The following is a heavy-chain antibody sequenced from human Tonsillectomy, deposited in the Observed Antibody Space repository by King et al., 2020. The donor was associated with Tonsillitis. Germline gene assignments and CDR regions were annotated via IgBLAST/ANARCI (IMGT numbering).Heavy chain of an antibody. V-gene: IGHV3-23*04. CDR1: GFTFSSSA. Sequence: VQLVESGGGLVQPGGSLRLSCAASGFTFSSSAMSWVRQAPGKGLEWVSAISGSGGSTYYADSVKGRFTISRDNSKNTLYLQMNSLRAEDSAVYYCAKVLDYYDSGGSYDLDYWGQGTLVTVSP. D-gene: IGHD3-22*01. CDR3: AKVLDYYDSGGSYDLDY. J-gene: IGHJ4*02. CDR2: ISGSGGST.